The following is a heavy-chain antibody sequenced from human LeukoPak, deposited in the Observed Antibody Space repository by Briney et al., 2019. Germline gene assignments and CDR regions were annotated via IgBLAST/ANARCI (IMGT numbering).Heavy chain of an antibody. D-gene: IGHD2-2*01. J-gene: IGHJ4*02. CDR2: INPNSGGT. V-gene: IGHV1-2*02. CDR3: ARASDIVVVPVLDY. Sequence: ASVKVSCKASGYTFTGYYMHWVRQAPGQGLEWMGWINPNSGGTNYAQKFQGRVTMTRDTSISTACMELSRLRSDDTAVYYCARASDIVVVPVLDYWGQGTLVTVSS. CDR1: GYTFTGYY.